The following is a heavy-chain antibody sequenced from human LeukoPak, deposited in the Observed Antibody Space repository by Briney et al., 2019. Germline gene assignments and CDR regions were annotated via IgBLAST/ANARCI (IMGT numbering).Heavy chain of an antibody. CDR1: GYTFTSYD. D-gene: IGHD3-10*01. J-gene: IGHJ6*02. CDR3: ARMEYYYGSGSYLLRYYYGMDV. Sequence: ASVKVSCKASGYTFTSYDINWVRQATGQGLEWMGWMNPNSGNTGYAQKFQGRVTMTRNTSISTAYMELSSLRSEDTAVYYCARMEYYYGSGSYLLRYYYGMDVWGQGTTVTVSS. CDR2: MNPNSGNT. V-gene: IGHV1-8*01.